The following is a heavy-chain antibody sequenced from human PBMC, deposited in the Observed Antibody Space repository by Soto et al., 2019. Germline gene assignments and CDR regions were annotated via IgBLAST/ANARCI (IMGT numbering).Heavy chain of an antibody. CDR3: ARVPGSSVQVFNY. CDR1: GFTFSSYA. J-gene: IGHJ4*02. D-gene: IGHD3-10*01. CDR2: ISYDGSKK. Sequence: GGSLRLSCAASGFTFSSYAMHWVRQAPGKGLEWVAVISYDGSKKYYADSVKGRFTISRDNSKNTLYLQMNSLRAEDTAVYYCARVPGSSVQVFNYWGQGTLVTVFS. V-gene: IGHV3-30-3*01.